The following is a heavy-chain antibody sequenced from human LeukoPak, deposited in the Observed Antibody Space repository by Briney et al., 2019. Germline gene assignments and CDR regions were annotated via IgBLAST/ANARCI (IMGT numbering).Heavy chain of an antibody. V-gene: IGHV4-38-2*01. D-gene: IGHD3-22*01. CDR3: AGLQNYYDSSGSPAAEPLDY. Sequence: PSETLSLTCAVSGYSISSGYYWGWIRQPPGKGLEWIGSIYHSGSTYYNPSLKSRVTISVDTSKNQFSLKLSSVTAADTAVYYCAGLQNYYDSSGSPAAEPLDYWGQGTLVTVSS. CDR2: IYHSGST. CDR1: GYSISSGYY. J-gene: IGHJ4*02.